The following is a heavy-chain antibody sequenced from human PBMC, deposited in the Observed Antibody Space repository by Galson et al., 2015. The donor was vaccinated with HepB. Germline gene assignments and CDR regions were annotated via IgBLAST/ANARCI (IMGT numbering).Heavy chain of an antibody. CDR1: GYTFTSYG. J-gene: IGHJ4*02. D-gene: IGHD2-8*01. CDR3: ARDWGLIVLSTKANFDY. CDR2: ISAYNGNT. Sequence: SVKVSCKASGYTFTSYGISWVRQAPGQGLEWMGWISAYNGNTNYAQKLQGRVTMTTDTSTSTAYMELRSLRSDDTAVYYCARDWGLIVLSTKANFDYWGQGTLVTVSS. V-gene: IGHV1-18*01.